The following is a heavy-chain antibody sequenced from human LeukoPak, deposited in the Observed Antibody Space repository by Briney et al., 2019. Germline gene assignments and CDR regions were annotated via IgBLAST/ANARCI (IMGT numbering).Heavy chain of an antibody. CDR3: ARSDPYMIVDAFDI. Sequence: PGGSLRLSCAASGFTFSDYYMSWIRQAPGKGLEWVSYISSSGSTIYYADSVKGRFTISRDNAKNSLYLQMNSLRAEDTAVYYCARSDPYMIVDAFDIWGQGTMVTVSS. D-gene: IGHD3-22*01. V-gene: IGHV3-11*04. CDR1: GFTFSDYY. CDR2: ISSSGSTI. J-gene: IGHJ3*02.